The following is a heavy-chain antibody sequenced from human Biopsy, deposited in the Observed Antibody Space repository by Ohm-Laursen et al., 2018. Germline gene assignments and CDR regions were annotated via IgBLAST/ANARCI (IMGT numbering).Heavy chain of an antibody. J-gene: IGHJ4*02. CDR1: GYPFITYS. V-gene: IGHV1-18*01. CDR3: ARDPHGEGRDYGSYFDY. Sequence: ASVKVSCNASGYPFITYSISWVRQAPGQGLEWMGWISAYNGHTKFARKFQDRVTMTTDTSTTTAYMDLRSLRSDDTAVYYCARDPHGEGRDYGSYFDYWGQGTLVTVSS. D-gene: IGHD4-17*01. CDR2: ISAYNGHT.